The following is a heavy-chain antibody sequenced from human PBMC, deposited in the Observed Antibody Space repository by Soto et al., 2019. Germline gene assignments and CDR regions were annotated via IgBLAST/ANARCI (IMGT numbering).Heavy chain of an antibody. D-gene: IGHD2-8*01. J-gene: IGHJ6*02. CDR1: GYSFTDYH. V-gene: IGHV1-2*04. CDR3: ARGDSTDCSNGVCSFFYNRDMDV. CDR2: INPKSGGT. Sequence: GASVKVSCKASGYSFTDYHIHWVRQAPGQGLEWLGRINPKSGGTSTAQKFQGWVTMTTDTSISTASMELTRLTSDDTAIYYCARGDSTDCSNGVCSFFYNRDMDVWGQGTMVTVSS.